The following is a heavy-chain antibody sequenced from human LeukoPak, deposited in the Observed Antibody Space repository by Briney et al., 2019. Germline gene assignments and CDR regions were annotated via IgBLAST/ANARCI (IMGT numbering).Heavy chain of an antibody. V-gene: IGHV4-39*07. J-gene: IGHJ5*02. CDR1: GGSISSSSYY. CDR2: IYYSGST. Sequence: PSETLSLTCTVSGGSISSSSYYWGWIRQPPGKGLEWIGSIYYSGSTYYNPSLKSRVTISVDTSKNQFSLKLSSVTAADTAVYYCARTYYYDSSGKTVWFDPWGQGTLVTVSS. CDR3: ARTYYYDSSGKTVWFDP. D-gene: IGHD3-22*01.